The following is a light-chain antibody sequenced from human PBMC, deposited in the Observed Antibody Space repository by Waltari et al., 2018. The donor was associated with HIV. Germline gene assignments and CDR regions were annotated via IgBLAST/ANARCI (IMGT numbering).Light chain of an antibody. CDR1: SSDMGGYNS. CDR3: SSYGGNNNLL. J-gene: IGLJ2*01. Sequence: QSALTQPPSASGSPGQSVTLSCTGSSSDMGGYNSVSWYQQHPGKAPKVIIYAVTKRPSGVPDRFSAFKSGNTASLTVSGLQADDEADYYCSSYGGNNNLLFGGGTKLTVL. CDR2: AVT. V-gene: IGLV2-8*01.